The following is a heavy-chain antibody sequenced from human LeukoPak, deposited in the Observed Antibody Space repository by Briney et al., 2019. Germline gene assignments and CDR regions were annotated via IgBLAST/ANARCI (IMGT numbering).Heavy chain of an antibody. CDR3: ARTGLPSDAFDI. J-gene: IGHJ3*02. D-gene: IGHD1-14*01. CDR2: ISSSSYI. V-gene: IGHV3-21*01. CDR1: GFTFSSYS. Sequence: PGGSLRLSCAASGFTFSSYSMNWVRQAPGKGLEWVLSISSSSYIYYADSVKGRFTISRDNAKNSLYLQMNSLRAEDTAVYYCARTGLPSDAFDIWGQGTMVTVSS.